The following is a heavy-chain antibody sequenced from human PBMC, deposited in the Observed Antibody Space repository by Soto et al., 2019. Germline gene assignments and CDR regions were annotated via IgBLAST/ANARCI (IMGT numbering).Heavy chain of an antibody. V-gene: IGHV4-61*01. D-gene: IGHD2-2*01. CDR1: GGSVSRGSYY. CDR2: IYYSGST. Sequence: QVQLQESGPGLVKPSETLSLTCTVSGGSVSRGSYYWTWIRQPPRKGLEWIGYIYYSGSTNYNPSLKSRVTISVDTSKNQFSLKLSSVTAADTAVYYCASGEYQLLTERYYYGMDVWGQGTTVTVSS. J-gene: IGHJ6*02. CDR3: ASGEYQLLTERYYYGMDV.